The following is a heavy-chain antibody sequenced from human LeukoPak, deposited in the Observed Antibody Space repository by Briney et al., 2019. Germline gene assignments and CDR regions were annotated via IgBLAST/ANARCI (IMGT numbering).Heavy chain of an antibody. V-gene: IGHV4-59*01. CDR3: ARLASGNYDILTGDPKVVFDY. Sequence: PSETLSLTCTVSGGSISSFFWSWIRQPPGKGLEWIGYVHSSGSTKYNPSLKSRLIISVDMSKNQFSLKLRSVSVADTAVYYCARLASGNYDILTGDPKVVFDYWGQGALVTVSS. CDR2: VHSSGST. J-gene: IGHJ4*02. D-gene: IGHD3-9*01. CDR1: GGSISSFF.